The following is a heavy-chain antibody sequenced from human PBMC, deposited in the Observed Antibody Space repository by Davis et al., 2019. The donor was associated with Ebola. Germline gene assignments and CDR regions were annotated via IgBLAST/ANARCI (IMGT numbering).Heavy chain of an antibody. Sequence: SETLSLTCAVYGGSFSGYYWSWIRQPPGKGLEWIGEINHSGSTNYNPSLKSRVTISVDTSKNQFSLKLSSVTAADTAVYYCARGGGIAARPRDYWGQGTLVTVSS. J-gene: IGHJ4*02. CDR2: INHSGST. V-gene: IGHV4-34*01. D-gene: IGHD6-6*01. CDR1: GGSFSGYY. CDR3: ARGGGIAARPRDY.